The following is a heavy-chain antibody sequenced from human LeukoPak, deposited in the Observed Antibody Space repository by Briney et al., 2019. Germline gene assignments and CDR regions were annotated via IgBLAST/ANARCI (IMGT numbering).Heavy chain of an antibody. CDR2: ISYDGSNK. CDR3: AKVMPPGRIRFYSYYMDV. Sequence: GGSLRLSCAASGFTFSSYAMHWVRQAPGKGLEWVAVISYDGSNKYYADSVKGRFTISRDKSKNTLSLQMNGLRVEDTAVYYCAKVMPPGRIRFYSYYMDVWGKGTTVTVS. D-gene: IGHD2-15*01. V-gene: IGHV3-30-3*01. J-gene: IGHJ6*03. CDR1: GFTFSSYA.